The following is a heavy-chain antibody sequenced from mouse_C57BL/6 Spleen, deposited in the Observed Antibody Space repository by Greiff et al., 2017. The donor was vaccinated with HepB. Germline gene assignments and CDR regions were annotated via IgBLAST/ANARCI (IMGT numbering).Heavy chain of an antibody. CDR3: ARSRFTHYFDY. CDR1: GYAFSSSW. Sequence: QVQLKQSGPELVKPGASVKISCKASGYAFSSSWMNWVKQRPGKGLEWIGRIYPGDGDTNYNGKFKGKATLTADKSSSTAYMQLSSLTSEDSAVYFCARSRFTHYFDYWGQGTTLTVSS. J-gene: IGHJ2*01. CDR2: IYPGDGDT. D-gene: IGHD2-12*01. V-gene: IGHV1-82*01.